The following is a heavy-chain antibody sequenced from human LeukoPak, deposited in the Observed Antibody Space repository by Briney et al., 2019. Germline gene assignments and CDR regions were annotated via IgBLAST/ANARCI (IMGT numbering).Heavy chain of an antibody. Sequence: SETLSLTCTVSGGSISIYYWSWIRQPPGKGLEWIGCISYSGSTNYNPSLKSRVTISLDTSKNQFSLKLSSVTAADTAMYYCARGDDYYNYGMDVWGQGTTVTVS. CDR1: GGSISIYY. J-gene: IGHJ6*02. CDR3: ARGDDYYNYGMDV. D-gene: IGHD3-10*01. CDR2: ISYSGST. V-gene: IGHV4-59*08.